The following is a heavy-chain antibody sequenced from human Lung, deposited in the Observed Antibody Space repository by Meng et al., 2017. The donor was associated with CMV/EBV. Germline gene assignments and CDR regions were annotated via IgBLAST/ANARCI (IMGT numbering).Heavy chain of an antibody. CDR3: AILLWGTSVPNGTP. CDR2: IYRGGTT. J-gene: IGHJ4*02. V-gene: IGHV4-38-2*02. Sequence: SXTXSLXXTVSGYSISSGYYWGWIRQPPGKGLEWIGTIYRGGTTYYNSPLKSRVTISVDTSKNQFSLKMSSVTAADTAVYYCAILLWGTSVPNGTPWGQGTXVTVAS. CDR1: GYSISSGYY. D-gene: IGHD4-17*01.